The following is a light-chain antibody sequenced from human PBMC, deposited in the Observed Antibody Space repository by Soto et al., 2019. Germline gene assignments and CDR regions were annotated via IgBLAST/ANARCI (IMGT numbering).Light chain of an antibody. J-gene: IGLJ2*01. Sequence: QSALTQPASVSGSPGQSITISCTGTSSDVGGYNYVSWYQQHPGKAPKLMIYDVSNRPSGVSNRFSGSKSGNTASPTISGLQAEDEADYYCSSYTSSSTLRVFGGGTKVTVL. CDR2: DVS. CDR1: SSDVGGYNY. V-gene: IGLV2-14*01. CDR3: SSYTSSSTLRV.